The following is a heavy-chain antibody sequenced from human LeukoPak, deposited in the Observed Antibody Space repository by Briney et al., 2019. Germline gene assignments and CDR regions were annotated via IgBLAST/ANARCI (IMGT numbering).Heavy chain of an antibody. CDR2: INPSGGST. D-gene: IGHD2-21*02. CDR1: GYTFTSYY. J-gene: IGHJ4*02. CDR3: ARDRTYCGGDCYSGPYYFDY. Sequence: GASVKVSCKASGYTFTSYYMHWVRQAPGQGLEWMGIINPSGGSTSYAQKFQGRVTMTRDTSTSTVYMELSRLRSEDTAVYYCARDRTYCGGDCYSGPYYFDYWGQGTLVTVSS. V-gene: IGHV1-46*01.